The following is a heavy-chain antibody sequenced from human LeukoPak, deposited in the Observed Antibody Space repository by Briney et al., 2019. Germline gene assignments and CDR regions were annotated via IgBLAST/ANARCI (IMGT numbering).Heavy chain of an antibody. CDR1: GFTSDDYA. CDR3: ARDPGGAARLVDY. V-gene: IGHV3-9*02. CDR2: ISWNSGTI. D-gene: IGHD6-6*01. Sequence: GGSLRLSCAASGFTSDDYAMQWVRQAPGKGLEWVSGISWNSGTIGYADSVKGRFTISRDNAKNSLYLQMNSLRAEDTAVYYCARDPGGAARLVDYWGQGTLVTVSS. J-gene: IGHJ4*02.